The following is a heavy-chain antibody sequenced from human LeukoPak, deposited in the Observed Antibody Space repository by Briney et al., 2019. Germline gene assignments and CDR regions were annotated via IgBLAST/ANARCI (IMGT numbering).Heavy chain of an antibody. V-gene: IGHV1-18*01. CDR1: GYTFTSFG. CDR2: IIAYNGNT. CDR3: ARALLTNYGSGSYYGFDY. Sequence: SVKVSCKASGYTFTSFGISRVRQAPGQGLEWMGWIIAYNGNTNYAQKLQGRVTMTTDTSTSTAYMILRSLRSDDTAVYYCARALLTNYGSGSYYGFDYWGQGTLVTVSS. J-gene: IGHJ4*02. D-gene: IGHD3-10*01.